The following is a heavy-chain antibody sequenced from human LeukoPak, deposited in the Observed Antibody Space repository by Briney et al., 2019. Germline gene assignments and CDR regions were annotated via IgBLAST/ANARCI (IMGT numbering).Heavy chain of an antibody. CDR1: GGTFSSYA. CDR2: IIPIFGTA. D-gene: IGHD2-15*01. J-gene: IGHJ6*02. CDR3: ARVYCSGGSCTPHYYYGMDV. V-gene: IGHV1-69*13. Sequence: SVKVSCKASGGTFSSYAISWVRQAPGQGLEWMGGIIPIFGTANYAQKFLGRVTITADESTSTAYMELSSLRSEDTAVYYCARVYCSGGSCTPHYYYGMDVWGQGTTVTVSS.